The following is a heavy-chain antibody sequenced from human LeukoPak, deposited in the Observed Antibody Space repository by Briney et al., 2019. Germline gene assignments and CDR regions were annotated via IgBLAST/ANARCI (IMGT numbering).Heavy chain of an antibody. CDR1: GYSISSGYY. V-gene: IGHV4-38-2*02. Sequence: PSETLSLTCTVSGYSISSGYYWGWIRQPPGKGLEWIGSIYHSGRTYYNPSLKSRVTISVDTSKNQISLKLNSVTAADTAVYYCGRDSRGPDYWGQGTLVTVSS. D-gene: IGHD3-22*01. CDR3: GRDSRGPDY. J-gene: IGHJ4*02. CDR2: IYHSGRT.